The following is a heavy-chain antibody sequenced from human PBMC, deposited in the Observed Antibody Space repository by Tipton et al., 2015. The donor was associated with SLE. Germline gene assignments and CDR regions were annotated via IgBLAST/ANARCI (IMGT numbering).Heavy chain of an antibody. CDR3: ARELEVRFDY. D-gene: IGHD1-1*01. Sequence: TLSLTCTVSGGSISSTSYYWGWIRQPPGKGLEWIGSIYYSENTYYNPSLKSRVTISVDTSKNQFSLKLRSVTAADTAVYSCARELEVRFDYWGQGTLVTVSS. V-gene: IGHV4-39*02. CDR1: GGSISSTSYY. CDR2: IYYSENT. J-gene: IGHJ4*02.